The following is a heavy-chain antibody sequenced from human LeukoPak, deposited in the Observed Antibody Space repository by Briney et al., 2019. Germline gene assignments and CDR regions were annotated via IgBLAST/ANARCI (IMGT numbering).Heavy chain of an antibody. CDR3: ARTIAVAVPDY. CDR2: INPSGGST. CDR1: GYTFTSYY. J-gene: IGHJ4*02. V-gene: IGHV1-46*01. D-gene: IGHD6-19*01. Sequence: ASVKVSCKASGYTFTSYYMHWVRQAPGQGLEWMGIINPSGGSTSYAQKFQGRVTMTRDTSTSTVYMELSSLRAEDTAVYYCARTIAVAVPDYWGQGTLVTVSS.